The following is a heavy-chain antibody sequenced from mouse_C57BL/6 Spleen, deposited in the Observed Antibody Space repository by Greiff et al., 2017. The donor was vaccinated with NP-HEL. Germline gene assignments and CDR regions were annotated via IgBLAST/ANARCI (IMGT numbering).Heavy chain of an antibody. CDR1: GFSLTSYG. D-gene: IGHD2-4*01. CDR2: IWRGGST. J-gene: IGHJ2*01. V-gene: IGHV2-5*01. CDR3: AKSYDHDGGYFDY. Sequence: QVQLQQSGPGLVQPSQCLSITCTVSGFSLTSYGVHWVRQSPGKGLEWLGVIWRGGSTDYNAAFMSRLSITKDNSKSQVFFKMNSLQADDTAIYYCAKSYDHDGGYFDYWGQGTTLTVSS.